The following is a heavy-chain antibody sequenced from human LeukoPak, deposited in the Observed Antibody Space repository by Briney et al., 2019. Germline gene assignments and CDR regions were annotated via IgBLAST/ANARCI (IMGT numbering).Heavy chain of an antibody. D-gene: IGHD6-13*01. CDR3: ARDWQQLFAFDI. Sequence: GGSLRLSCAASGFIFSTYGIHWVRQAPGKGLEWVAFIWYDGSNKYYADSVKGRFTISRDNSKNTVYLQMNSLRAEDTAVYYCARDWQQLFAFDIWGQGTMVTVSS. J-gene: IGHJ3*02. V-gene: IGHV3-33*01. CDR1: GFIFSTYG. CDR2: IWYDGSNK.